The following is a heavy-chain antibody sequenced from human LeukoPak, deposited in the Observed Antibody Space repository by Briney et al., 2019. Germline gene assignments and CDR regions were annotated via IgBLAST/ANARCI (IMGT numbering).Heavy chain of an antibody. CDR2: ISTYTGYT. J-gene: IGHJ3*02. D-gene: IGHD1-20*01. CDR1: GHTFNSYA. V-gene: IGHV1-18*01. CDR3: ARGITGSHDAFHI. Sequence: GASVKVSCKASGHTFNSYAINWVRQAPGQGLEWMGWISTYTGYTNYAQKLQGRVTMTTATSTSTAYMELRSLRSDDTAFYYCARGITGSHDAFHIWDQGTMVTVSS.